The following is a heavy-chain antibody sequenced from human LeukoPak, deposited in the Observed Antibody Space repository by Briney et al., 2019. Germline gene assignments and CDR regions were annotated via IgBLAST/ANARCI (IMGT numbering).Heavy chain of an antibody. D-gene: IGHD3-22*01. CDR1: GFPFSSYT. CDR3: ARPPGGYYDSSGYYDY. J-gene: IGHJ4*02. CDR2: TSYDGSNK. V-gene: IGHV3-30*04. Sequence: GGSLRLSCAASGFPFSSYTMHWVRQAPGKGLEWVAVTSYDGSNKYYADSVKGRFTISRDNSKNTLYLQMNSLRAEDTAVYYCARPPGGYYDSSGYYDYWGQGTLVTVSS.